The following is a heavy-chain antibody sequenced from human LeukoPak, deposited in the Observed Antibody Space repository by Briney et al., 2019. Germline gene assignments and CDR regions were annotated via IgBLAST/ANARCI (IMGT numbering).Heavy chain of an antibody. J-gene: IGHJ2*01. Sequence: GASVKVSCKASGYTFTSYGISWVRQAPGQGLEWMGWISAYNGNTNYAQKLQGRVTMTTDTSTSTAYMELGSLRSDDTAVYYCARGTKDYYDSSGPGSYFDLWGRGTLVTVSS. V-gene: IGHV1-18*01. D-gene: IGHD3-22*01. CDR1: GYTFTSYG. CDR3: ARGTKDYYDSSGPGSYFDL. CDR2: ISAYNGNT.